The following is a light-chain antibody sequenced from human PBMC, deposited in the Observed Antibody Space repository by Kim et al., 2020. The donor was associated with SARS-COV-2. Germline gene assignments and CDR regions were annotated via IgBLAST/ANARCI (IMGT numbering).Light chain of an antibody. V-gene: IGKV1-5*03. CDR1: QSISSW. CDR2: KAS. J-gene: IGKJ5*01. CDR3: QQYKSPIT. Sequence: DIQMTQSPSTLSASVGDRVTITCRASQSISSWLAWYQQKPGKAPKLLIYKASSLESGVPSRFSGSGSGTEFTLTISSLQPDDFATYYCQQYKSPITFGQGTRLEIK.